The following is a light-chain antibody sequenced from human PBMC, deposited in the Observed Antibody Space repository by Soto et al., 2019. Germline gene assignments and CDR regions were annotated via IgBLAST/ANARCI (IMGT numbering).Light chain of an antibody. CDR1: SGHSSYA. J-gene: IGLJ2*01. V-gene: IGLV4-69*01. CDR2: LNSDGSH. Sequence: QTVVTQSPSASASLGASVKLTGTLSSGHSSYAIAWHQQQPEKGPRYLMKLNSDGSHSKGDGIPDRFSGSSSGAERYLTISSLQSEDEADYYCQTWGTGVVFGGGTKLTVL. CDR3: QTWGTGVV.